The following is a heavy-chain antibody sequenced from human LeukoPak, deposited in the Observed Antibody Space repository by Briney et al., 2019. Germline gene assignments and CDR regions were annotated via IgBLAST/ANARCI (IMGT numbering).Heavy chain of an antibody. CDR1: GGSISSYY. CDR3: ARDYYAAFDI. J-gene: IGHJ3*02. V-gene: IGHV4-4*07. D-gene: IGHD3-10*01. CDR2: IYSSGSI. Sequence: SETLSLTCTASGGSISSYYWSWIRQPAGKGLEWIGRIYSSGSINYSPSLKSRVTMSVDTSKNQFSLNLKLSSVTAADTAVYYCARDYYAAFDIWGQGTMVTVSS.